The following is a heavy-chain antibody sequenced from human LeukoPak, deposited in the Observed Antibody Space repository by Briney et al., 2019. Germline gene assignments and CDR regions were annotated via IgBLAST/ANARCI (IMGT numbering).Heavy chain of an antibody. CDR1: GGSISSSSYY. J-gene: IGHJ4*02. CDR2: IYYSGST. CDR3: ARQGDGGYSYGNFDS. V-gene: IGHV4-39*01. Sequence: SETLSLTCTVSGGSISSSSYYWGWIRQPPGKGLEWIGSIYYSGSTYDNPSLKSRVAISVDTSKNQFSLNLSSVTAADTAVYYCARQGDGGYSYGNFDSWGREPWSPSPQ. D-gene: IGHD5-18*01.